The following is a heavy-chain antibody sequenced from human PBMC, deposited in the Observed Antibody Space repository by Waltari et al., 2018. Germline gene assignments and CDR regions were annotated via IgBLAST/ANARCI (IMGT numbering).Heavy chain of an antibody. CDR3: ASYVKGLGYCSSTSCYPGAFDI. Sequence: QVQLQESGPGLGKPSATLSLTCTVPGGSISSYDWRGVGTPPGRWLGGIGYIYYSGSTNYNPSLKSRVTISVDTSKNQFSLKLSSVTAADTAVYYCASYVKGLGYCSSTSCYPGAFDIWGQGTMVTVSS. CDR1: GGSISSYD. J-gene: IGHJ3*02. D-gene: IGHD2-2*01. CDR2: IYYSGST. V-gene: IGHV4-59*13.